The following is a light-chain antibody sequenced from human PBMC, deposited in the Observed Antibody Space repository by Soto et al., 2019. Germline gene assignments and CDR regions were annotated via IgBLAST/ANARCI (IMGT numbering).Light chain of an antibody. V-gene: IGKV1-27*01. CDR3: ENYESHSRRSGRA. CDR1: QGINSN. J-gene: IGKJ1*01. Sequence: DVQLTQSPSSLSASVGDRISITCRASQGINSNEACYQQKTGRSPTILIFAASTLESAVPSRLSGSGSDTDFTLTTGGLQPQDAGVFYCENYESHSRRSGRAFGQGTKVEI. CDR2: AAS.